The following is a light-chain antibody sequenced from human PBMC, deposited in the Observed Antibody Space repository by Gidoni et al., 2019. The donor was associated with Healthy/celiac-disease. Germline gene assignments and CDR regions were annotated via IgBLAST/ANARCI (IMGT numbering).Light chain of an antibody. CDR1: QDISNY. V-gene: IGKV1-33*01. CDR2: DAS. Sequence: DIQMTQSPSSLSASVGDRVTITCQASQDISNYLNWYQQKPGKAPKLLIYDASNLETGVPSRFSGRGSGTDFTFTSSGLQPEDIATYYCQQYDNLPTFGQGTRLEIK. CDR3: QQYDNLPT. J-gene: IGKJ5*01.